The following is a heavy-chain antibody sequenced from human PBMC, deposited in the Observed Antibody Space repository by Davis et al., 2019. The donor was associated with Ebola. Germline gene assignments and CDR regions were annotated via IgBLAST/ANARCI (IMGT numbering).Heavy chain of an antibody. D-gene: IGHD1-26*01. CDR3: AFVGVNTKGDARDI. J-gene: IGHJ3*02. V-gene: IGHV4-34*01. CDR1: GGSISSYY. Sequence: MPSETLSLTCTVSGGSISSYYWSWIRQPPGQGLEWIAEIDHSGTTNYNSSLKSRVTISVDTSKNQFSLQLISVTAADTGVYYCAFVGVNTKGDARDIWGQGTKVIVSS. CDR2: IDHSGTT.